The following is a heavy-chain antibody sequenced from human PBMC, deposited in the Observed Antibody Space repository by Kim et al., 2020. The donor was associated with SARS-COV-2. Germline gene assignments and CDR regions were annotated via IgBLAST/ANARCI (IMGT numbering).Heavy chain of an antibody. D-gene: IGHD2-15*01. CDR1: GFTFGGNC. CDR2: INQDGSQK. J-gene: IGHJ5*02. Sequence: GGSLRLSCAASGFTFGGNCITWVRQAAGKGLEWVACINQDGSQKYYVDSATGRFTITRDNAKTTGYLQMNSLRGEATAAYYYSSGRGVDTWGQGTLVTDS. V-gene: IGHV3-7*01. CDR3: SSGRGVDT.